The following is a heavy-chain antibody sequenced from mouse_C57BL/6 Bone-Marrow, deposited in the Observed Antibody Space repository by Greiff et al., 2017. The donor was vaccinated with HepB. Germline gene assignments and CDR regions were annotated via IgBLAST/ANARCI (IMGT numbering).Heavy chain of an antibody. J-gene: IGHJ2*01. Sequence: LVESGAELAKPGASVKLSCKASGYTFTSYWMHWVKQRPGQGLEWIGYINPSSGYTKYNQKFKDKATLTADKSYSTAYMQMSSLTYEDSAVYYCANHYFYYFDYWGQGTTLTVSS. CDR1: GYTFTSYW. D-gene: IGHD1-1*02. CDR3: ANHYFYYFDY. CDR2: INPSSGYT. V-gene: IGHV1-7*01.